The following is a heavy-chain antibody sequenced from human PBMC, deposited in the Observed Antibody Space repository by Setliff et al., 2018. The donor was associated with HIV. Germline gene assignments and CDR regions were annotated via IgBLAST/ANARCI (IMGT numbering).Heavy chain of an antibody. V-gene: IGHV3-48*04. CDR2: ISTSGSTI. CDR1: GFTFSAHG. J-gene: IGHJ4*02. CDR3: AREALSRDGYSYFDY. D-gene: IGHD5-12*01. Sequence: GGSLRLSCIASGFTFSAHGMHWVRQAPGKGLEWVSYISTSGSTIYYADSVKGRFTISRDNTRSSLFLHMDSLTAEDTAVYYCAREALSRDGYSYFDYWGQGTLVTVSS.